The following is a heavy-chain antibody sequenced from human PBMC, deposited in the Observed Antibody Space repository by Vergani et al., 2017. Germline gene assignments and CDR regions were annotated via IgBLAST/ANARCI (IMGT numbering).Heavy chain of an antibody. D-gene: IGHD3/OR15-3a*01. V-gene: IGHV4-30-2*01. Sequence: QLQLQESDSRLVNPSQTLSLTCTLSGDAISRDTYSWNWVRQPPGKPLEWIGSVYYSGTTYYNPSLGGRVTMSIDKSKNHFSLTLTSVTAADSAFYFCARCHTGYSRDWSTYFLCVDVWGKGTTVTVSS. CDR1: GDAISRDTYS. J-gene: IGHJ6*04. CDR3: ARCHTGYSRDWSTYFLCVDV. CDR2: VYYSGTT.